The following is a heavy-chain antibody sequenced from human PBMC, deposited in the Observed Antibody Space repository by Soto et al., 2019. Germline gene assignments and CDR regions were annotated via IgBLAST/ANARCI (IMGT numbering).Heavy chain of an antibody. Sequence: SVKVSCKASGGTFSSYAISWVRQAPGQGLEWMGGIIPIFGTANYAQKFQGRVTITADESTSTAYMELSSLRSEDTAVYYCARAHMEGSYYYYGMDVWGQGTTVTVSS. V-gene: IGHV1-69*13. D-gene: IGHD3-10*01. J-gene: IGHJ6*02. CDR3: ARAHMEGSYYYYGMDV. CDR1: GGTFSSYA. CDR2: IIPIFGTA.